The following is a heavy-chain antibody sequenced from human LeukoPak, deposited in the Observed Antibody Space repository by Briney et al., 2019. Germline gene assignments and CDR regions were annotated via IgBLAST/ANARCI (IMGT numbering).Heavy chain of an antibody. Sequence: GGSLRLSCAASGFTFSSHGMQWVRQAPGKGLEWVAVVSYDGSTKYYADSVKGRFTISRDNSKSTLYLQMNSLRAEDTAVYYCAKESGSRSYGAYFPHWGQGTLVTVSS. D-gene: IGHD6-13*01. J-gene: IGHJ1*01. CDR2: VSYDGSTK. CDR3: AKESGSRSYGAYFPH. CDR1: GFTFSSHG. V-gene: IGHV3-30*18.